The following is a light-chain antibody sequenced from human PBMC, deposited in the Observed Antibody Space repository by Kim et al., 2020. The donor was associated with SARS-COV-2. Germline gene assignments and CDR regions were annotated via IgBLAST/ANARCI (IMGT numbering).Light chain of an antibody. V-gene: IGLV3-1*01. Sequence: VSQAQTASVTCSGDKLGDKYACWYQQKPGQSPVLVIYQDSKRPSGIPERFSGSNSGNTATLTISGTQAMDEADYYCQAWDSSTEVFGTGTKVTVL. J-gene: IGLJ1*01. CDR1: KLGDKY. CDR3: QAWDSSTEV. CDR2: QDS.